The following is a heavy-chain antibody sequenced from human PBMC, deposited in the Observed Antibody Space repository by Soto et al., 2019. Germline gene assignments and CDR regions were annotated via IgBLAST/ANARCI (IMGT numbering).Heavy chain of an antibody. V-gene: IGHV4-59*01. CDR1: GGSISSYY. CDR3: ARAGPEMDY. CDR2: IFYSGST. Sequence: QVQLQESGPGLVKPSETLSLTCTVSGGSISSYYWSWIRQPPGKGLEWIGYIFYSGSTNYKPSLKSRVTISVDTSKNQFSLKLSSVTAADTAVYYCARAGPEMDYWGQGTLVTVSS. D-gene: IGHD3-10*01. J-gene: IGHJ4*02.